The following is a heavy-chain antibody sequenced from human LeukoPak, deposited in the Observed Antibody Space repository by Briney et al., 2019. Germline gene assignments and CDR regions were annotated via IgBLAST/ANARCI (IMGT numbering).Heavy chain of an antibody. Sequence: SETLSLTCTVSGGSISSGGYYWSWIRQHPGKGLEWIGYIYYSGSTYYNPSPKSRVTISVDTSKNQFSLKLSSVTAADTAVYYYARGNVYGDYVPWGQGTLVTVSS. J-gene: IGHJ5*02. D-gene: IGHD4-17*01. CDR1: GGSISSGGYY. V-gene: IGHV4-31*03. CDR3: ARGNVYGDYVP. CDR2: IYYSGST.